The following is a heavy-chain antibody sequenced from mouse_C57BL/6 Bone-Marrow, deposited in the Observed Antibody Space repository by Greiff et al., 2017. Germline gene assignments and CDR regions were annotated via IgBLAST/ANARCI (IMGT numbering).Heavy chain of an antibody. CDR1: GYSFTSDS. CDR3: ARWGLRRDYLDY. D-gene: IGHD2-4*01. J-gene: IGHJ2*01. CDR2: ISYSGST. Sequence: EVKVVESGPGLAKPSQTLSLTCSVTGYSFTSDSLNWIRKFPGNKLEYMGYISYSGSTYYNPSLKSRISITRDTSKNQYYLQLNSVTTEDTATYYCARWGLRRDYLDYWGQGTTLTVSS. V-gene: IGHV3-8*01.